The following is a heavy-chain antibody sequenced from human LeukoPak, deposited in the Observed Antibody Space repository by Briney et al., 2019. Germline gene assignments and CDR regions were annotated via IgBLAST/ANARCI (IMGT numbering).Heavy chain of an antibody. CDR3: ARDLGYCGGDCYTHDAFDI. CDR1: GFTFSGYY. Sequence: PGGSLRLSCAASGFTFSGYYMSWIRQAPGKGLEWVSYIDNSGRTIYYADSVKGRFTISRDNAKNSLYLQMNSLRAEDTAVYYCARDLGYCGGDCYTHDAFDIWGQGTMVTVSS. CDR2: IDNSGRTI. J-gene: IGHJ3*02. V-gene: IGHV3-11*04. D-gene: IGHD2-21*02.